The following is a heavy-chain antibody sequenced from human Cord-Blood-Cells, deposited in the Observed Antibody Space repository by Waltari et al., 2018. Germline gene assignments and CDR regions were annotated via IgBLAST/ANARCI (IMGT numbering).Heavy chain of an antibody. D-gene: IGHD6-13*01. CDR3: ARGGIAAAGTDAFDI. CDR1: GYTFTGYY. V-gene: IGHV1-2*04. Sequence: QVQLVQSGAEVKKPGASVKVSCKASGYTFTGYYMHAVRQAPGQGLEWMGWINPNSGGTNYAQKFQGWVTMTRDTSISTAYMELSRLRSDDTAVYYCARGGIAAAGTDAFDIWGQGTMVTVSS. CDR2: INPNSGGT. J-gene: IGHJ3*02.